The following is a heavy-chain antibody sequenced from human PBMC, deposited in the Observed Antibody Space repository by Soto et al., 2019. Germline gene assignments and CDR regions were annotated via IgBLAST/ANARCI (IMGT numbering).Heavy chain of an antibody. CDR2: SKNKVNSYTT. D-gene: IGHD3-3*01. CDR1: GFTFSDHY. Sequence: PGGSLRLSCVASGFTFSDHYMDWVRQAPGKGLEWVGRSKNKVNSYTTEYAASVKGRFTISRDHSKNSLYLYMNSLRTEDTAVYYCTRGLGAASGYYYTYDLDVWGQGTTVTVSS. J-gene: IGHJ6*02. V-gene: IGHV3-72*01. CDR3: TRGLGAASGYYYTYDLDV.